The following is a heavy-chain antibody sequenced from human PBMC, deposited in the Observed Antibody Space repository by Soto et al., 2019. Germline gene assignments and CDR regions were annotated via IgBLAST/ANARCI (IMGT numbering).Heavy chain of an antibody. V-gene: IGHV4-59*08. CDR2: IYYSGST. J-gene: IGHJ4*02. CDR1: GGSISSYY. D-gene: IGHD2-15*01. Sequence: SETLSLTCTVSGGSISSYYWTWVRQPPGKGLEWIGYIYYSGSTNYNPSLKSRVTISVDTSKNQFSLKLSSVTAADTAVYYCARRYGGNLDYWGQGTLVTVSS. CDR3: ARRYGGNLDY.